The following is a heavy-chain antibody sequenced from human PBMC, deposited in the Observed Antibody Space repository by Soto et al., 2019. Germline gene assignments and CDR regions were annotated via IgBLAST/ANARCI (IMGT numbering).Heavy chain of an antibody. V-gene: IGHV3-23*01. CDR3: ANPFSFGGVIHYYYGMDV. J-gene: IGHJ6*02. Sequence: GGSLRLSCAASGFTFSSYAMSWVRQAPGKGLEWVSAISGSGGSTYYADSVKGRFTISRDNSKNTLYLQMNSLRAEDTAVYYCANPFSFGGVIHYYYGMDVWGQGTTVTVSS. D-gene: IGHD3-16*02. CDR2: ISGSGGST. CDR1: GFTFSSYA.